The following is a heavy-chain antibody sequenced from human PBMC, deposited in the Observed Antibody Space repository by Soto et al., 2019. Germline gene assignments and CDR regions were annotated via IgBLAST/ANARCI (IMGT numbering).Heavy chain of an antibody. V-gene: IGHV3-30-3*01. CDR1: GFTFSSYA. CDR2: ISYDGNNK. J-gene: IGHJ6*02. CDR3: ARAGCDGGSCYTLVGLRYGMDV. Sequence: QGQLVDSGGDVVQPGRSLRLSCAASGFTFSSYAMYWVRQAPGKGLAWVAVISYDGNNKYYADSVKGRFPIYRDNSKNTLYLKLTSLRAEDTAVYYCARAGCDGGSCYTLVGLRYGMDVWGQGTTVTVSS. D-gene: IGHD2-15*01.